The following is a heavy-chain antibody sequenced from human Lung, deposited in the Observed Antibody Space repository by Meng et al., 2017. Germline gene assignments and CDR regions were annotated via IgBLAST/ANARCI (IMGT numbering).Heavy chain of an antibody. Sequence: QVQLQESGPGLVKPSGTLSLTCAVSGGSISSSNWWSWVRQPPGKGLEWIGEIYQSGNTNYNPSLKSRVTISVDKSKKQFSLKLSSVTDPDTAVYYCARENDGEYDSIGDSYYFDYWGQGTLVTVSS. D-gene: IGHD3-22*01. J-gene: IGHJ4*02. V-gene: IGHV4-4*02. CDR2: IYQSGNT. CDR3: ARENDGEYDSIGDSYYFDY. CDR1: GGSISSSNW.